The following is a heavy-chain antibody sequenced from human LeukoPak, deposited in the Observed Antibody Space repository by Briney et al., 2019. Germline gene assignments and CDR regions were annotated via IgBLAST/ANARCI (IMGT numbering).Heavy chain of an antibody. J-gene: IGHJ4*02. Sequence: SETLSLTRTVSGYSISSGYYWGWIRQPPGKGLEWIGSIYHSGSTYYNPSLKSRVTISVDTSKNQFSLKLSSVTAADTAVYYCARDYGSGRPFDYWGQGTLVTVSS. V-gene: IGHV4-38-2*02. CDR1: GYSISSGYY. CDR3: ARDYGSGRPFDY. CDR2: IYHSGST. D-gene: IGHD3-10*01.